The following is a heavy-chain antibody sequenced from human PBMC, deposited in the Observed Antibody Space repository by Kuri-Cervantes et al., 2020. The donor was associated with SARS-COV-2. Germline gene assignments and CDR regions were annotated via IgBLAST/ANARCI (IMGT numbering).Heavy chain of an antibody. D-gene: IGHD2-21*01. CDR3: ATSGIGGLDH. CDR2: ISTTGTYK. V-gene: IGHV3-21*01. Sequence: GESLKISCAASGFTFSNYAMTWVRQAPGMGLEWVADISTTGTYKNYADSVKGRFTISRDNAKNSLFLQINSLRAEDTAVYYCATSGIGGLDHWGQGTLVTVSS. CDR1: GFTFSNYA. J-gene: IGHJ4*02.